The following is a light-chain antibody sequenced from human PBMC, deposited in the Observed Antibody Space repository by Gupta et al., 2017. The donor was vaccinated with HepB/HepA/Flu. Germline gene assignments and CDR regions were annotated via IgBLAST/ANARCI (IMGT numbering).Light chain of an antibody. Sequence: SVLTQPPSVSAAPGQKLTISCSGSSSNIGNNYVSWYQQLPGTAPKLLIYEYDKRPSGNPDRFSGSKSGTSATLGITGLQTGDEADYYCATWDSSLSAVVFGGGTKLTVL. CDR1: SSNIGNNY. J-gene: IGLJ2*01. CDR3: ATWDSSLSAVV. CDR2: EYD. V-gene: IGLV1-51*02.